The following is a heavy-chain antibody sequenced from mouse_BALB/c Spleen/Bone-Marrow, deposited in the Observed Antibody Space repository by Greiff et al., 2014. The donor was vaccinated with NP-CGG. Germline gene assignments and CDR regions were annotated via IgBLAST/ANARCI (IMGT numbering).Heavy chain of an antibody. CDR2: IRNKANGYTT. CDR3: ARDRGGLLFVY. Sequence: EVQLVESGGGLVQPGGSLSLSCTTSGSTFTAYYMNWVRQPPGKALAWLGFIRNKANGYTTEYSASVRGRFTISRDNSQSILYLQMNTLRAEDSATYYCARDRGGLLFVYWGQGTTLTVSS. V-gene: IGHV7-3*02. CDR1: GSTFTAYY. D-gene: IGHD6-2*01. J-gene: IGHJ2*01.